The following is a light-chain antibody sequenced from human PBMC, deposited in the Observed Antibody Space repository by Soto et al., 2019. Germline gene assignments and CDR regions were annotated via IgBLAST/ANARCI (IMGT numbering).Light chain of an antibody. CDR2: DTS. Sequence: EIVLTQSPGTLSLSPGERASLSCRASQSVGNFLVWYQQKPGQAPSLLIYDTSNRATGIPARFSGSGSGTDFTLTINSLEPEDFAIYYCQQYGNWPLTFGGGTKVEIK. CDR3: QQYGNWPLT. J-gene: IGKJ4*01. CDR1: QSVGNF. V-gene: IGKV3-11*01.